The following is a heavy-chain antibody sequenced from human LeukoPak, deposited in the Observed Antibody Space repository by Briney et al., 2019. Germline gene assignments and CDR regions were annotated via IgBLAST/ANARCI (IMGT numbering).Heavy chain of an antibody. J-gene: IGHJ5*02. CDR3: ARDQGYCSGGSCYRNYWFDP. CDR1: GGPISSGDYY. V-gene: IGHV4-30-4*01. CDR2: TYYSGST. Sequence: SQTLSLTCTVSGGPISSGDYYWSWIRQPPGKGLEWIGYTYYSGSTYYDPSLKSRVTISVDTSKNQFSLKLSSVTAADTAVYYCARDQGYCSGGSCYRNYWFDPWGQGTLVTVSS. D-gene: IGHD2-15*01.